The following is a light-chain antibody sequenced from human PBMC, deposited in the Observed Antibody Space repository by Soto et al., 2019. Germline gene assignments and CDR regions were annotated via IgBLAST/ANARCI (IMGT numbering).Light chain of an antibody. Sequence: NVLTQSPGTLSLSPGERATLSCRASQSLSGNYLAWYQQKPGQAPRVLIYRASIRATGISDRFSGSGSGTDFTLTISRLEPEDFAVYYCQQYGSSSITFGQGTRWRL. CDR2: RAS. V-gene: IGKV3-20*01. CDR1: QSLSGNY. J-gene: IGKJ5*01. CDR3: QQYGSSSIT.